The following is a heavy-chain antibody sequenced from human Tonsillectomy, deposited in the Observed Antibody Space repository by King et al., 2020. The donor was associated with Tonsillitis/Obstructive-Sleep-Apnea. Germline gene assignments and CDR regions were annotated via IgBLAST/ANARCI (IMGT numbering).Heavy chain of an antibody. V-gene: IGHV3-23*04. J-gene: IGHJ6*03. CDR1: GFTFSSYA. CDR2: ISCRGDSI. D-gene: IGHD4-23*01. CDR3: KKASPTVLSPQLYYYYMDV. Sequence: VQLVESGGGLVQPGGSLRLSCAASGFTFSSYAMTWVRQAPGQGLEWVSTISCRGDSINYADSGKGRFTVSRENSKNTLYLLMNTLRPDDTAVYYCKKASPTVLSPQLYYYYMDVWGKGTTVTVSS.